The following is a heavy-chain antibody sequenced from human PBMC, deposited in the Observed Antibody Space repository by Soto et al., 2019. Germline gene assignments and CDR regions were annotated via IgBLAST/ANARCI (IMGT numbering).Heavy chain of an antibody. Sequence: QVQLVQSGAEVKKPGASLMVSCKASGYTFTSYGINWVRQAPGQGLEWRGWISASTGNTNYAESVQGRVILTTAISTSHAYMELRSLTSNDTAVYYCARSPRVRVAAKGTLDYWGQGAPVTVSS. D-gene: IGHD6-19*01. CDR1: GYTFTSYG. CDR3: ARSPRVRVAAKGTLDY. CDR2: ISASTGNT. V-gene: IGHV1-18*04. J-gene: IGHJ4*02.